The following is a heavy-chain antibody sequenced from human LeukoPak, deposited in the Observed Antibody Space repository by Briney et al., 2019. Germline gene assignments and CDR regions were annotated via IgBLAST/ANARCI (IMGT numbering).Heavy chain of an antibody. CDR3: ARGRGYCSGGSCYSRRPNWFDP. Sequence: SETLSLTCAVYGGSFSGYYWSWIRQPPGKGLEWIGEINHSGSTNYNPSLKSRVTISVDTSKNQLSLKLSSVTAADTAVYYCARGRGYCSGGSCYSRRPNWFDPWGQGTLVTVSS. CDR1: GGSFSGYY. V-gene: IGHV4-34*01. CDR2: INHSGST. J-gene: IGHJ5*02. D-gene: IGHD2-15*01.